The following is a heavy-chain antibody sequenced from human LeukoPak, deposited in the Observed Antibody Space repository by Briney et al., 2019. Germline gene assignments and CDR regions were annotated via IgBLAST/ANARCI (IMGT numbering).Heavy chain of an antibody. Sequence: SETLSLTCTVSGGSISSYYWSWIRQPPGKGLEWFGYIYYSGSTNYNPSLKSRVTISVDTSKNQFSLKLSSVTAADTAVYYCARQGGDYYYYYGMDVWGQGTTVTVSS. CDR2: IYYSGST. CDR1: GGSISSYY. CDR3: ARQGGDYYYYYGMDV. J-gene: IGHJ6*02. V-gene: IGHV4-59*08. D-gene: IGHD4-17*01.